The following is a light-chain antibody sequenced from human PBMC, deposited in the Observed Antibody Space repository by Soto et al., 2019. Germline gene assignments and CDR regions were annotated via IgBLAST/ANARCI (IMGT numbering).Light chain of an antibody. CDR2: DSS. V-gene: IGKV1-33*01. CDR1: QDISKY. J-gene: IGKJ5*01. Sequence: DIQMTQSPSSLSPSVGDRVTITCQASQDISKYLNWYQQKPGKAPKLLIYDSSNLETGVPSRFSGSGSGTHFTFTISSLHPEDIATYYCQQYDNLPLTFGQWTRLEIK. CDR3: QQYDNLPLT.